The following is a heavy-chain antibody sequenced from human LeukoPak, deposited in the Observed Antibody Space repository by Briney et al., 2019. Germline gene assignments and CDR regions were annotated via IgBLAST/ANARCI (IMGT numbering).Heavy chain of an antibody. V-gene: IGHV4-38-2*02. CDR2: IYHSGST. J-gene: IGHJ4*02. D-gene: IGHD3-3*01. Sequence: SETLSLTCTVSGYSISSGYYWGWIRQPPGKGLEWIGSIYHSGSTYYNPSLKSRVTISVDTSKNQFSLKLSSVTAADTAVNYCARATIFGVVQTHDYWGQGTLVTVSS. CDR3: ARATIFGVVQTHDY. CDR1: GYSISSGYY.